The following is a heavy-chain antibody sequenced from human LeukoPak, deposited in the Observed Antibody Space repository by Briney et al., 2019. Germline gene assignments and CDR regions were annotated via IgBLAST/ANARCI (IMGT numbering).Heavy chain of an antibody. D-gene: IGHD5-18*01. Sequence: PSETLSLTCTVSGGSISSYYWSWIRQPPGKGLEWIGYIYYSGSTNYNPSLKSRVTISVDTSKNQFSLKLSSVTAADTAVYYCARRLRGYSYGSLDYWGQGTLVTVSS. CDR2: IYYSGST. V-gene: IGHV4-59*01. J-gene: IGHJ4*02. CDR1: GGSISSYY. CDR3: ARRLRGYSYGSLDY.